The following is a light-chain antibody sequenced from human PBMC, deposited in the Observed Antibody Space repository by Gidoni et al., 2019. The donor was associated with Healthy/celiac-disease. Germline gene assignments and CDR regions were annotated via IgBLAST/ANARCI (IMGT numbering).Light chain of an antibody. CDR1: QSVSSSY. V-gene: IGKV3-20*01. J-gene: IGKJ3*01. CDR3: QQYGSSP. CDR2: GAS. Sequence: EIVLTPSPGTLSLSPGERATLSCRASQSVSSSYLAWYQQKPGQAPRLLIYGASSRATGIPDRCSGSGSGTDFTLTISRLEPEDFAVYYCQQYGSSPFGPGTKVDIK.